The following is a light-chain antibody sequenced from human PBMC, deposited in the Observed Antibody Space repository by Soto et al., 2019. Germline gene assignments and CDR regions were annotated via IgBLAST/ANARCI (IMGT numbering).Light chain of an antibody. CDR2: ATS. V-gene: IGKV1-39*01. CDR3: QQSYSTPPTT. CDR1: QSIRSY. Sequence: DIQLTQSPSSLSASVGDRVTITCRARQSIRSYLNWYQQRPGKAPNLLIYATSSLRTGVPSRFRGSRSGVDFSLTISTLQLEVFATYSGQQSYSTPPTTVGQGTRLEI. J-gene: IGKJ5*01.